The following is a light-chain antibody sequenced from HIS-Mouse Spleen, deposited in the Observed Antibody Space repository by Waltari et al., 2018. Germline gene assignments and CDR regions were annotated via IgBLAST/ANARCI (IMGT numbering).Light chain of an antibody. CDR2: EVS. Sequence: QSALTQPASVSGSPGQSITISCTGTSSDVGGYNYFSWYQQHPGKAPNLMIYEVSNRPSGVSNRFSGSKSGNTASLTISGLQAEDEADYYCSSYTSSSTLWVFGGGTKLTVL. CDR3: SSYTSSSTLWV. J-gene: IGLJ3*02. V-gene: IGLV2-14*01. CDR1: SSDVGGYNY.